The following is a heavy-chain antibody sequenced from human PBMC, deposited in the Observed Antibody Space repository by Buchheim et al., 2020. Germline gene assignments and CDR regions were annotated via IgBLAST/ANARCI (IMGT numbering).Heavy chain of an antibody. Sequence: QVKLVQSGAEVKKPGSSVKVSCKASGDSLSKFGLSWVRQAPGQGLEWMGRITPNLGVTNHADKFQGRVTLSADRSTNTVYMELRNLRFEDTAVYYCSRWTSVTNSVWFDPWGQGTL. V-gene: IGHV1-69*04. D-gene: IGHD4-11*01. CDR2: ITPNLGVT. CDR3: SRWTSVTNSVWFDP. CDR1: GDSLSKFG. J-gene: IGHJ5*02.